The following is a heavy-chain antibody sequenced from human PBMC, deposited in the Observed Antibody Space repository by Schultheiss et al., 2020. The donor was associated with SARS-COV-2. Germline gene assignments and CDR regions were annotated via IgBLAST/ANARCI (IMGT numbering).Heavy chain of an antibody. J-gene: IGHJ2*01. Sequence: GGSLRLSCAASGFTFSSYAMNWVRQAPGKGLEWVGRIKSKTDGGTTDYAAPVKGRFTISRDDSKNTLYLQMNSLKTEDTAVYYCTTDDYGDYGKTRGGYFDLWGRGTLVTVSS. CDR2: IKSKTDGGTT. CDR1: GFTFSSYA. D-gene: IGHD4-17*01. V-gene: IGHV3-15*07. CDR3: TTDDYGDYGKTRGGYFDL.